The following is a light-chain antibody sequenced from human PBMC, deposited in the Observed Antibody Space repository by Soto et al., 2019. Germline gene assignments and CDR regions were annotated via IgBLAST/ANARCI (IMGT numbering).Light chain of an antibody. J-gene: IGKJ1*01. CDR2: GAS. Sequence: EIVLTQSPGTMSLSRGERATVSCRASQSVSSNLAWYQQKPGQAPRLLIYGASTRATGIPARFSGNGSGTEFTLTISTLQSEDFALYYCHQYNDWPLTFGQGTKVDIK. CDR1: QSVSSN. CDR3: HQYNDWPLT. V-gene: IGKV3-15*01.